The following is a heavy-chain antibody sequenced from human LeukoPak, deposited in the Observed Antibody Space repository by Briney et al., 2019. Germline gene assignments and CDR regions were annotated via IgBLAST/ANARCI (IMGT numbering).Heavy chain of an antibody. D-gene: IGHD3-9*01. CDR2: IIPIFGTA. V-gene: IGHV1-69*06. CDR3: ARDVRYFDWLRQDYYYYMDV. CDR1: GYTFTSYA. Sequence: ASVKVSCKASGYTFTSYAMNWVRQAPGQGLEWMGGIIPIFGTANYAQKFQGRVTITADKSTSTAYMELSSLRSEDTAVYYCARDVRYFDWLRQDYYYYMDVWGKGTTVTVSS. J-gene: IGHJ6*03.